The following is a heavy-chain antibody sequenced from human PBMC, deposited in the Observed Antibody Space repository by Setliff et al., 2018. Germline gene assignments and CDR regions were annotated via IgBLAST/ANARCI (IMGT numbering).Heavy chain of an antibody. J-gene: IGHJ4*02. CDR3: ARGSSSYDY. CDR1: GGSISDYY. D-gene: IGHD6-6*01. Sequence: ETLSLTCGGYGGSISDYYWSWIRQPPGKGLEWIGEINHSGSTNYNPSLKSRVTTSVDTSKNQFSLKLSSVTAADTAVYYCARGSSSYDYWGQGTLVTVSS. CDR2: INHSGST. V-gene: IGHV4-34*01.